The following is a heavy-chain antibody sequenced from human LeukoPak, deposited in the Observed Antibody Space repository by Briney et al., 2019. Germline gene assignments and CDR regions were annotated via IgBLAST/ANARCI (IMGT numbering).Heavy chain of an antibody. D-gene: IGHD3-22*01. CDR1: GFTFSSYW. CDR3: ARDLGYYDSSGHDLDY. J-gene: IGHJ4*02. Sequence: PGGSLRLSCEASGFTFSSYWMSWVRQAPGKGLEWVANIKQDGSEKYYVDSVKGRFTISRDNAKNSLYLQMNSLRAEDTAVYYCARDLGYYDSSGHDLDYWGQGTLVTVSS. CDR2: IKQDGSEK. V-gene: IGHV3-7*01.